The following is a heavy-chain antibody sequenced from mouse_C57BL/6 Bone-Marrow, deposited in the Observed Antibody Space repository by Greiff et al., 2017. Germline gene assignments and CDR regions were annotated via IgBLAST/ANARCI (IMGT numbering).Heavy chain of an antibody. D-gene: IGHD2-1*01. Sequence: EVQLQQSGAELVKPGASVKLSCTASGFNFKDYYMHWVKQRTEQCLAWIGRIDPEDGETKYAPTFQGKATITADTSSNTAYLQLSSRTSADTAVYYCARRDYGNYAGFAYWGQGTLVTVSA. CDR2: IDPEDGET. V-gene: IGHV14-2*01. CDR3: ARRDYGNYAGFAY. J-gene: IGHJ3*01. CDR1: GFNFKDYY.